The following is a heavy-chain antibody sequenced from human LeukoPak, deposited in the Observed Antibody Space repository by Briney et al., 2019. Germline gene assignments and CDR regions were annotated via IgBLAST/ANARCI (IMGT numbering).Heavy chain of an antibody. CDR3: AKDFLEVHCSGGSCYTSNWFDP. V-gene: IGHV3-23*01. D-gene: IGHD2-15*01. Sequence: GGSLRLSCAASGFTFSTYSMAWDRQAPGKGLEWVSTISGSDTRTFYADSVKGRFTISRDNSKNTLYLQMNSLGAEDTAIYYCAKDFLEVHCSGGSCYTSNWFDPWGQGTLVTVSS. J-gene: IGHJ5*02. CDR2: ISGSDTRT. CDR1: GFTFSTYS.